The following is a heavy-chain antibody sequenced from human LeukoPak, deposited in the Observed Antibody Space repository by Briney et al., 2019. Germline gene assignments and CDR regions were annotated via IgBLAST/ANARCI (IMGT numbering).Heavy chain of an antibody. J-gene: IGHJ4*02. Sequence: PSETLSLTCTVSGGSTSRYYWSWIRQPPGKGLEWIGYFYYSGSTNYNPSPKSRVTISVDTSKNQFSLKLSSVTAADTAVYYCARDPGRGTTNPFDYWGQGTLVTVSS. D-gene: IGHD1-14*01. V-gene: IGHV4-59*01. CDR1: GGSTSRYY. CDR3: ARDPGRGTTNPFDY. CDR2: FYYSGST.